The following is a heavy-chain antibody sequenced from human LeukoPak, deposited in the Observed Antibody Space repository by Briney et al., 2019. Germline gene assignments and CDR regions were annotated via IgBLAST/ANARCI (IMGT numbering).Heavy chain of an antibody. CDR1: GFTVTSNR. J-gene: IGHJ4*02. D-gene: IGHD6-13*01. CDR2: IYSDGST. Sequence: GGSLRLACAASGFTVTSNRMSWVRQAPGKGLEKVSVIYSDGSTYYADSVKGRFTISRDNSKNTLYLQMGSLRAEDMAVYYCARGYSSSWYYFDYWGQGTLVTVSS. V-gene: IGHV3-66*01. CDR3: ARGYSSSWYYFDY.